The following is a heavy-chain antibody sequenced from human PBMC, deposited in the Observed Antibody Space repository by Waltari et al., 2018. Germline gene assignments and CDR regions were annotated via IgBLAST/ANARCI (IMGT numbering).Heavy chain of an antibody. CDR1: GIAFSSFW. CDR3: ARERRGQSGWYYFDF. CDR2: IKQDGSEE. Sequence: EVQLGESGGGLVQPGGSLRLSCAASGIAFSSFWMTWVRQAPGKGLEWVANIKQDGSEEYYVDSVKGRFTISKDNAKNSLYLQMNSLRAEDTAVYFCARERRGQSGWYYFDFWGQGSLVTVSS. V-gene: IGHV3-7*01. J-gene: IGHJ4*02. D-gene: IGHD6-19*01.